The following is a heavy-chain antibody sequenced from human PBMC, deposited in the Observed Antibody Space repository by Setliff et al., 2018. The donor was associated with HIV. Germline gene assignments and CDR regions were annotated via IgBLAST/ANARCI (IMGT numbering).Heavy chain of an antibody. Sequence: SETLSLTCSVFGGSMNSHYWSWIRQPPGKGLEWIGLIYYTGIPTYNTSLKSRVTMSVDRSKNQFSLRLTSVTAADTAMYYCARHRKDDYFLTAYFDSLGQGALVTVSS. CDR3: ARHRKDDYFLTAYFDS. V-gene: IGHV4-59*11. CDR2: IYYTGIP. CDR1: GGSMNSHY. D-gene: IGHD4-17*01. J-gene: IGHJ4*02.